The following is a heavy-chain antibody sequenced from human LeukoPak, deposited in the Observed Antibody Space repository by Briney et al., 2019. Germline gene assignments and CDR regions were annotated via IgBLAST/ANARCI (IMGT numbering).Heavy chain of an antibody. D-gene: IGHD6-19*01. V-gene: IGHV3-23*01. Sequence: GGSLRLSCAASGFTFSSYAMSWVRQAPGKGLEWVSAISGSGGSTYYADSVKGRFTISRDNSKNTLYLQMNSLKAEDTAVYYCAKDQWAVAGHTAIDYWGQGTLVTVSS. CDR1: GFTFSSYA. CDR2: ISGSGGST. J-gene: IGHJ4*02. CDR3: AKDQWAVAGHTAIDY.